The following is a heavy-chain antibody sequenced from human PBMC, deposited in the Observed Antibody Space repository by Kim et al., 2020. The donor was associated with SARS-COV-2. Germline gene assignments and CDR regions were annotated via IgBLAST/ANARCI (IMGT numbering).Heavy chain of an antibody. CDR2: ISWNSGSI. V-gene: IGHV3-9*01. CDR3: AKAIRGSCYGGCYFDY. Sequence: GGSLRLSCAASGFTFGDYAMHWVRQAPGKGLEWVSGISWNSGSIGYADSVKGRFTISRDNAKNSLYLQMNSLRAEDTALYYCAKAIRGSCYGGCYFDYWGQGTLVTVSS. J-gene: IGHJ4*02. CDR1: GFTFGDYA. D-gene: IGHD2-15*01.